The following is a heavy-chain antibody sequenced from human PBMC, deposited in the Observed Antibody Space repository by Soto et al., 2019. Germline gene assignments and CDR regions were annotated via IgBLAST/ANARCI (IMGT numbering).Heavy chain of an antibody. Sequence: SETLSLTCTVSGGSISSGGYYWSWIRQHPGKGLEWIGYIYYSGSTYYNPSLKSRVTISVDTSKNQFSLKLSSVTAADTAVYYCAREPLGITPWFDPWGQGTLVTVSS. D-gene: IGHD1-20*01. CDR2: IYYSGST. CDR3: AREPLGITPWFDP. CDR1: GGSISSGGYY. J-gene: IGHJ5*02. V-gene: IGHV4-31*03.